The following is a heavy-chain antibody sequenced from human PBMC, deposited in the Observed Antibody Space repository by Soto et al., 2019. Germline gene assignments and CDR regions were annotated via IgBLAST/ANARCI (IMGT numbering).Heavy chain of an antibody. CDR3: AKPRGPWGPYYGMDV. Sequence: PGGSLRLSCAASGFTFSSYAMSWVRQAPGKGLEWVSAISGSGGSTYYADSVKGGFTISGDNSKNTLYLQMNSLRAEDTAVYYCAKPRGPWGPYYGMDVWGQGTTVTVSS. CDR1: GFTFSSYA. D-gene: IGHD7-27*01. CDR2: ISGSGGST. J-gene: IGHJ6*02. V-gene: IGHV3-23*01.